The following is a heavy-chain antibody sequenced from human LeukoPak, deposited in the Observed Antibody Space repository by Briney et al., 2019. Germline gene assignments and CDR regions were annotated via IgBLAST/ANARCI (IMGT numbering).Heavy chain of an antibody. D-gene: IGHD3-16*01. Sequence: GGSLRLSCSPSGFTFSDYAMYWVRQAPGKGLEYVSCIGGDGSSPYYADSVKGRFTISRDNSKNTLYLQMSSLRTEDTALYYCVKDIVPYDSIWGPFDFWGQGTLVTVSS. CDR1: GFTFSDYA. CDR3: VKDIVPYDSIWGPFDF. J-gene: IGHJ4*02. CDR2: IGGDGSSP. V-gene: IGHV3-64D*06.